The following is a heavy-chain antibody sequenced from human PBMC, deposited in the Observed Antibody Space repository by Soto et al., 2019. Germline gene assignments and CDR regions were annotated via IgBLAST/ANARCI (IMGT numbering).Heavy chain of an antibody. Sequence: GSLRLSCAASGFTFSSYAMSWVRQAPGKGLEWVSAISGSGGSTYYADSVKGRFTISRDNSKNTLYLQMNSLRAEDTAVYYCAKDFYGSGKLGYYMDVWGKGTTVTVSS. CDR3: AKDFYGSGKLGYYMDV. V-gene: IGHV3-23*01. CDR2: ISGSGGST. D-gene: IGHD3-10*01. J-gene: IGHJ6*03. CDR1: GFTFSSYA.